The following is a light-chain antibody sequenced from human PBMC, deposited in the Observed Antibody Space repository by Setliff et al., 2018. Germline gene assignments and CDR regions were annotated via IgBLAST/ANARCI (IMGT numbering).Light chain of an antibody. CDR3: SSYTSLSTRV. J-gene: IGLJ1*01. V-gene: IGLV2-14*01. CDR1: SSDVGDYKY. Sequence: QSVLTQPASVSGSPGQSITISCTGTSSDVGDYKYVSWYQQLPGKAPKLIIFEVSNRPSGIPNRFSGSKSGNTASLSISELQAEDEADYYCSSYTSLSTRVFGTGTKVTVL. CDR2: EVS.